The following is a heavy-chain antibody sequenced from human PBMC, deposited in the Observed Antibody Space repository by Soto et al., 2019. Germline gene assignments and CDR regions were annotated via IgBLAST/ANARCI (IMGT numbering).Heavy chain of an antibody. J-gene: IGHJ6*02. D-gene: IGHD2-2*01. CDR3: AVIVVPDYYYYGMGV. Sequence: AGGSLRLSCAASGFTFSSYSMNWVRQAPGKGLEWVSYISSSSSTIYYADSVKGRFTISRDNAKNSLYLQMNSLRDEDTAVYYCAVIVVPDYYYYGMGVWGQGTTVTVSS. CDR2: ISSSSSTI. V-gene: IGHV3-48*02. CDR1: GFTFSSYS.